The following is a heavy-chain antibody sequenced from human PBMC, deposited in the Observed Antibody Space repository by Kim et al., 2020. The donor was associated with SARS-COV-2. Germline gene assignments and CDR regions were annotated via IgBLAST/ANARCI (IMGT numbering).Heavy chain of an antibody. V-gene: IGHV3-48*03. J-gene: IGHJ4*02. Sequence: GGSLRLSCAASGFTFSSYEMNWVRQAPGKGLEWVSYISSSGSTIYYADSVKGRFTISGDNAKNSLYLQMNSLRAEDTAVYYCARDAGDSSGYYLDYWGQGTLVTVSS. CDR3: ARDAGDSSGYYLDY. CDR1: GFTFSSYE. D-gene: IGHD3-22*01. CDR2: ISSSGSTI.